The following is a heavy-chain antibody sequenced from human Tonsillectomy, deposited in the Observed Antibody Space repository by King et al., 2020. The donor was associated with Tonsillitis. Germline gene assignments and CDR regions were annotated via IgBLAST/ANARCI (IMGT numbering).Heavy chain of an antibody. V-gene: IGHV1-2*02. CDR1: GYTFTGQY. Sequence: QLVQSGAEVKKPGASVKVSCKASGYTFTGQYMHWVRQAPGEGLEWMGWINPNSGDTNYAQKFQGRVTMTRDTSMSTAYMDLSRLRSDDTAVYYRARGQPPYYYYYGMDVGGQGTTVTVSS. J-gene: IGHJ6*02. CDR2: INPNSGDT. CDR3: ARGQPPYYYYYGMDV. D-gene: IGHD2-2*01.